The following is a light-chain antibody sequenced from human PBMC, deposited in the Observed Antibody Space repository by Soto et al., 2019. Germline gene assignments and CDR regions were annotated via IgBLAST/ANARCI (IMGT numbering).Light chain of an antibody. CDR3: QQYNNWPFT. CDR2: GAS. CDR1: QSVSSN. Sequence: EMVMTQSPATLSVSPGERATVSCRASQSVSSNLAWYQQKPGQAPRLLIYGASTRATGIPARFSGSGSGTEFTLTISSLQSEDFAVYYCQQYNNWPFTFGPGTKVDI. V-gene: IGKV3-15*01. J-gene: IGKJ3*01.